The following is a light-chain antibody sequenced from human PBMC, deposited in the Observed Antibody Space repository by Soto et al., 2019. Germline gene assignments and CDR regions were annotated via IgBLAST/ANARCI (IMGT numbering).Light chain of an antibody. V-gene: IGLV1-40*01. CDR2: GNT. Sequence: QSVLTQPPSVSGAPGQRVTISCTGSSSNIGAGHDVHWYQQVPGTAPKLLVSGNTHRPSGVPDRFSGSNSGTSASLAITGRQADDEADYYCQPFDSSLNGWVFGGGTKVTVL. CDR1: SSNIGAGHD. J-gene: IGLJ3*02. CDR3: QPFDSSLNGWV.